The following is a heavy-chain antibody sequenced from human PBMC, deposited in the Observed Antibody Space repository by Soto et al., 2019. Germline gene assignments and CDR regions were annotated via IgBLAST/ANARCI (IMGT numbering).Heavy chain of an antibody. CDR1: GFTFGDYA. J-gene: IGHJ4*02. CDR2: IRSKAYGGTT. CDR3: TRAAIDAFGGVIDNKEDYFDY. V-gene: IGHV3-49*04. Sequence: QLGGPLRLSCTASGFTFGDYAMSWVRQAPGKGLEWVGFIRSKAYGGTTEYAASVKGRFTISRDDSKSIAYLQMNSLKTEDTAVYYCTRAAIDAFGGVIDNKEDYFDYWGQGTLVTVSS. D-gene: IGHD3-16*02.